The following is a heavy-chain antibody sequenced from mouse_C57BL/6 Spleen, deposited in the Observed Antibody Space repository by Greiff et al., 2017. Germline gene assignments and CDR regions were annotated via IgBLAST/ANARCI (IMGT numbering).Heavy chain of an antibody. CDR2: IYWDDDK. D-gene: IGHD4-1*01. V-gene: IGHV8-12*01. CDR3: ARTASWDYFDD. Sequence: QVTLQLSGPGILQSSPTLSLTCSFSGFSLSTSGMGVSWIRQPSGKGLEWLAHIYWDDDKRYNPSLKSRLTISKATSRTQLFLNITSVDTADTDTSYCARTASWDYFDDWGKGTTLTVSS. CDR1: GFSLSTSGMG. J-gene: IGHJ2*01.